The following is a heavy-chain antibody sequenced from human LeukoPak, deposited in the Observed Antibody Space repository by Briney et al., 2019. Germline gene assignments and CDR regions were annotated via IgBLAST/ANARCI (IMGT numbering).Heavy chain of an antibody. D-gene: IGHD2-2*01. J-gene: IGHJ6*03. V-gene: IGHV3-74*01. Sequence: GGSLRLSCAASGFTFSSYWMHRVRQAPGKGLVWVSRINGDGRRANYAESVKGRFTISRDNAKNTLYLQMNSLRAEDTAVYYCAREVEEVPAAMGVYYYYYMDVWGKGTSVTVSS. CDR3: AREVEEVPAAMGVYYYYYMDV. CDR2: INGDGRRA. CDR1: GFTFSSYW.